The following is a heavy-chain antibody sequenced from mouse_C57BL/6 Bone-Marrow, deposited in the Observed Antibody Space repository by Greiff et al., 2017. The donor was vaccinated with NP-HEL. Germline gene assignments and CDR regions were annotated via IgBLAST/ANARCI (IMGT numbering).Heavy chain of an antibody. D-gene: IGHD1-1*01. CDR1: GYTFTSYW. V-gene: IGHV1-50*01. J-gene: IGHJ3*01. CDR3: ARDRLLRPFAY. Sequence: QVQLQQPGAELVKPGASVKLSCKASGYTFTSYWMQWVKQRPGQGLEWIGEIDPSDSYTNYNQKFKGKATLTVDTSSSTAYMQLSSVTSEDSAVYYCARDRLLRPFAYWGQGTLVTVSA. CDR2: IDPSDSYT.